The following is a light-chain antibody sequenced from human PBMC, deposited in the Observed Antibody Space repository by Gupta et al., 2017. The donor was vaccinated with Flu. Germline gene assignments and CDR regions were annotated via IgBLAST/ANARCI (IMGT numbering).Light chain of an antibody. CDR3: AAWDDSLNAYV. CDR2: NDN. Sequence: QSPPTPPPSGSVDPGQTVTISCSGTPYSTRSKAVNSYQHLPGTSPKLHVYNDNQRPPGVPDRFSGSKSGTSASLAISGLQSEDEASYYGAAWDDSLNAYVFGRGTKVTAL. J-gene: IGLJ1*01. CDR1: PYSTRSKA. V-gene: IGLV1-44*01.